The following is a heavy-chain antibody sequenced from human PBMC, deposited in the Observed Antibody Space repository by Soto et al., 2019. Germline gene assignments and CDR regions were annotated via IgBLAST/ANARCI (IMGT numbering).Heavy chain of an antibody. CDR1: GFTFSRYA. J-gene: IGHJ6*02. D-gene: IGHD3-3*01. CDR2: IAYDGSNK. CDR3: ARDPADYWSGYRREDYYYCGMDV. Sequence: QVQLVGSGGGVVQPGRSLRLSCAASGFTFSRYAMHWVRQAPGQGLEGLAVIAYDGSNKDYADSVKGRFTISRENSKNTLYHQMNSLRAEDTAVYYCARDPADYWSGYRREDYYYCGMDVWGQGNTVTVSS. V-gene: IGHV3-30-3*01.